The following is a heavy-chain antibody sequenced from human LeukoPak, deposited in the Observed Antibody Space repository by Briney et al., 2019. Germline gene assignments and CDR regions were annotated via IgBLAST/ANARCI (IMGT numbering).Heavy chain of an antibody. J-gene: IGHJ4*02. V-gene: IGHV3-53*01. CDR1: GFTVGSTY. CDR3: ARATLDN. Sequence: PGGSLRLSCAASGFTVGSTYISWVRQAPGKGLEWVSVIYSGGSTKYADSVKARFTISRDTSKNTVYLQMNNLRAEDTAVYYCARATLDNWGQGTLVTVS. CDR2: IYSGGST.